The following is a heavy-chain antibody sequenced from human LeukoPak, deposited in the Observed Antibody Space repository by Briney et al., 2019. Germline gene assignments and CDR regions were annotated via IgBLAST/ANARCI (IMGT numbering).Heavy chain of an antibody. D-gene: IGHD6-19*01. CDR3: TAQGGWYIDY. CDR2: IHHEGST. CDR1: GGSLSSGGYY. V-gene: IGHV4-39*07. J-gene: IGHJ4*02. Sequence: PSETLSLTCTVSGGSLSSGGYYWSWVRQPPGKGLEWIGEIHHEGSTKYSPSLKSRVTISVDKSKNQFSLKLNSMTAADTAVYYCTAQGGWYIDYWGQGTLVTVSS.